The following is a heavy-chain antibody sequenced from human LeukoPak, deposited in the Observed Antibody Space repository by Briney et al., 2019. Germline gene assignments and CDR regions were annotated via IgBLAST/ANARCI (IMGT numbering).Heavy chain of an antibody. V-gene: IGHV1-2*02. CDR2: INPNSGGT. CDR1: GYTFTGYY. Sequence: ASVKVSCKASGYTFTGYYMHWVRQAPGQGLEWMGWINPNSGGTNYAQKFQGRVTMTRDTSISTAYMELSRLRSDDTAVYYCARDLWGSSEGSYYYYYYMDVWGKGTTVTISS. J-gene: IGHJ6*03. D-gene: IGHD6-19*01. CDR3: ARDLWGSSEGSYYYYYYMDV.